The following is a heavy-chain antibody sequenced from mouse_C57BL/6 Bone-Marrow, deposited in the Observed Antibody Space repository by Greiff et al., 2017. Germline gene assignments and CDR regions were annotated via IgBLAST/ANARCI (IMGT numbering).Heavy chain of an antibody. D-gene: IGHD3-2*02. CDR2: INPNSGSP. Sequence: QVQLQPPGAELVKPGASVKLSCKASGYTFTSYWMHWVKQRPGQGLEWIGMINPNSGSPNYNEKFKSKATLTVDNSSSTAYMQLSSLSSEDSAVYYCARQPRLRVYWYFDVWGTGTTVTVSS. V-gene: IGHV1-64*01. CDR3: ARQPRLRVYWYFDV. J-gene: IGHJ1*03. CDR1: GYTFTSYW.